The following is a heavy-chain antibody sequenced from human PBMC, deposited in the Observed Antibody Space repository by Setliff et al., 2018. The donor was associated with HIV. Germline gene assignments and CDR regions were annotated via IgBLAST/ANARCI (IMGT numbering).Heavy chain of an antibody. CDR3: ASRVGGGYCSSATCYPYYMDV. V-gene: IGHV1-46*01. CDR2: INPSGGST. D-gene: IGHD2-2*01. J-gene: IGHJ6*03. Sequence: ASVKVSCKASGYTFTSYYMHWVRQAPGQGLEWMGIINPSGGSTSYTQMFRGRVTMTRDTSTSTVYMELSGLRSEDTAVYYCASRVGGGYCSSATCYPYYMDVWGTGTTVTVSS. CDR1: GYTFTSYY.